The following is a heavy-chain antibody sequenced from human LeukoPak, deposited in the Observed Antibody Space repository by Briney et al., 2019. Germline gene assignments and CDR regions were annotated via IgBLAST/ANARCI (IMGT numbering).Heavy chain of an antibody. Sequence: GGSLRLSCAASGFTFSSYAMHWVRQAPGKGLEYVSAISSNGGSTYYANSVKGRFTISRDNSKNTLYLQMGSLRAEDMAVYYCARGAPSYYYYGMDVWGQGTTATVSS. V-gene: IGHV3-64*01. CDR1: GFTFSSYA. CDR3: ARGAPSYYYYGMDV. CDR2: ISSNGGST. J-gene: IGHJ6*02.